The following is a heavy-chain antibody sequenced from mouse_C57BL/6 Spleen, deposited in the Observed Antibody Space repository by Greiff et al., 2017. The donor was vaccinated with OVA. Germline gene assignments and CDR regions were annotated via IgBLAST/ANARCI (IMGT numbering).Heavy chain of an antibody. V-gene: IGHV1-55*01. J-gene: IGHJ4*01. CDR2: IYPGRGST. CDR1: GYTFTSYW. Sequence: QVQLQQPGAELVKPGASVKMSCKASGYTFTSYWITWVKQRPGQGLEWIGDIYPGRGSTNYNEKFKSKATRTVDTSSSTAYMQLSSLTSEDSAVYYCAKGGLRLGYAMDYWGQGTSVTVSS. D-gene: IGHD1-2*01. CDR3: AKGGLRLGYAMDY.